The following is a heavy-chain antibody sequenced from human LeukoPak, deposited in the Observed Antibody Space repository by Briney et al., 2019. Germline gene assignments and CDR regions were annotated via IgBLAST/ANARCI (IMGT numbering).Heavy chain of an antibody. CDR2: INSDGSNT. J-gene: IGHJ4*02. CDR1: GYTFTTYW. Sequence: EGSLRLSCAASGYTFTTYWIHWVRQAPGKGLVWVSLINSDGSNTGYADSVKGRFTISRDNAKNMVYLQMNSLRAEDTAVYYCIRDSSSSFDYWGQGTLVTVSS. V-gene: IGHV3-74*01. D-gene: IGHD6-13*01. CDR3: IRDSSSSFDY.